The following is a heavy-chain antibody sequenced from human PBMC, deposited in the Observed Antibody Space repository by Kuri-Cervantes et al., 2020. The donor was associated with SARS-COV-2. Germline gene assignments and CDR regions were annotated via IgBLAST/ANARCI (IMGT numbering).Heavy chain of an antibody. CDR2: IIPIFGTV. CDR3: ARGIVVPATTRWNWFDP. CDR1: GGTFSSYA. J-gene: IGHJ5*02. V-gene: IGHV1-69*13. D-gene: IGHD2-2*01. Sequence: SVKVSCKASGGTFSSYAISWVRQAPGQGLEWMGGIIPIFGTVNYAQKFQGRVTITADESTSTAYMELSSLRSEDTAVYYCARGIVVPATTRWNWFDPWGQGTLVTVSS.